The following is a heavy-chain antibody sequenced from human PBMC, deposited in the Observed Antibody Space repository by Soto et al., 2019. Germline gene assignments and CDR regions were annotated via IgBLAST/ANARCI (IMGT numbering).Heavy chain of an antibody. V-gene: IGHV4-30-4*01. CDR3: ARFHDQYYYDSSGPDAFDI. Sequence: SETLFLTCTVSGGSISSGDYYWSWIRQPPGKGLEWIGYIYYSGSTYYNPSLKSRVTIPVDTSKNQFSLKLSSVTAADTAVYYCARFHDQYYYDSSGPDAFDIWGQGTMVTVSS. CDR2: IYYSGST. D-gene: IGHD3-22*01. CDR1: GGSISSGDYY. J-gene: IGHJ3*02.